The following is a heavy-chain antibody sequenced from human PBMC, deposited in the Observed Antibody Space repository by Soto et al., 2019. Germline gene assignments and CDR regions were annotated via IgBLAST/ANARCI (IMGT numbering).Heavy chain of an antibody. J-gene: IGHJ6*02. CDR3: AKGEYYGSGSSLYYYYGMDV. CDR1: GFTFSSYA. CDR2: ISGSGGST. V-gene: IGHV3-23*01. D-gene: IGHD3-10*01. Sequence: PGGSLRLSCAASGFTFSSYAMSWVRQAPGKGLEWVSAISGSGGSTYYADSVKGRFTISRDNSKNTLYLQMNSLRAEDTAVYYCAKGEYYGSGSSLYYYYGMDVWGQGTTVTV.